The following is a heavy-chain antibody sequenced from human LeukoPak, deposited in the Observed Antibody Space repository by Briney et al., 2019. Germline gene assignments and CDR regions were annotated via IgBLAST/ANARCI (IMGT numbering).Heavy chain of an antibody. D-gene: IGHD3-16*01. J-gene: IGHJ6*02. CDR2: ISYDGDNE. CDR1: GFTFSSYA. Sequence: GGSLRLSCAASGFTFSSYAMHWVRQAPGKGLEWVAVISYDGDNEYYADSVKGQFTISRDNSKDRLYLQMNSLRPEDTAMYYCARVRGGRSWYYYGMDVWGRGTTVTVSS. CDR3: ARVRGGRSWYYYGMDV. V-gene: IGHV3-30-3*01.